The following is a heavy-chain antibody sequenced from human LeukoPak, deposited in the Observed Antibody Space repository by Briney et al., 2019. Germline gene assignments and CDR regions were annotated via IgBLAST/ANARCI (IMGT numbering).Heavy chain of an antibody. CDR2: IYYSGST. V-gene: IGHV4-59*01. CDR1: GGSIGSYY. D-gene: IGHD3-3*01. Sequence: PSETLSLTCTVSGGSIGSYYWSWIRQPPGKGLEWIGYIYYSGSTNYNPSLKSRVTISVDTSKNQFSLKLSSVTAADTAVYYCARRGVNYDFWSGYLSEFDYWGQGTLVTVSS. J-gene: IGHJ4*02. CDR3: ARRGVNYDFWSGYLSEFDY.